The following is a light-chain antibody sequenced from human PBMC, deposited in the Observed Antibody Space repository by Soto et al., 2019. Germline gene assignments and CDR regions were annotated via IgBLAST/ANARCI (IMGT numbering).Light chain of an antibody. CDR2: DVS. Sequence: EIVLTQSPATLSLSPGERATLSCWASQSVSNSLAWYQQRPGQSPRLLIYDVSTRATGIPARFGGSGSGTDFTLTISSLETEDFAVYYCQQRTNWPLTFGGGTKVDNK. CDR3: QQRTNWPLT. J-gene: IGKJ4*01. V-gene: IGKV3-11*01. CDR1: QSVSNS.